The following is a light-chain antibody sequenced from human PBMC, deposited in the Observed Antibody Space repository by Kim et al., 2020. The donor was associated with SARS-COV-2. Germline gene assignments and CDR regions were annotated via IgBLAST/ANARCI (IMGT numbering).Light chain of an antibody. CDR1: SSDVGNYYL. Sequence: GQSIPISCTGTSSDVGNYYLVSWYQQHPGNAPKLMIYEVSERPSGVSDRFSGSKSGNTASLTISGLQAEDEGDYYCSSYAGRSTVIFGGGTKVTVL. CDR2: EVS. CDR3: SSYAGRSTVI. V-gene: IGLV2-23*02. J-gene: IGLJ2*01.